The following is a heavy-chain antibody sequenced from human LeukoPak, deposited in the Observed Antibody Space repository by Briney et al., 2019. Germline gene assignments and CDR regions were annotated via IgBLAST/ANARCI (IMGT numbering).Heavy chain of an antibody. J-gene: IGHJ4*02. CDR2: ISHSGGT. D-gene: IGHD4-23*01. CDR3: ARGEVGPDYGGKGNFDS. V-gene: IGHV4-34*01. CDR1: GLTFSGYD. Sequence: ETLSLTCAVYGLTFSGYDLSWVRQPPGKGLEWIGEISHSGGTNYNPSLKSRGTISVEKTKNQLSLKLRTGTAADTAVVYYARGEVGPDYGGKGNFDSWGQGTLVTVSS.